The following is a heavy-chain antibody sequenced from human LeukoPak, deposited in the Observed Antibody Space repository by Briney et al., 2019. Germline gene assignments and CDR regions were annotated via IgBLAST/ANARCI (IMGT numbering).Heavy chain of an antibody. CDR1: GGSISSHY. CDR2: MYYSGST. CDR3: ARGHYIWGTYRQYFDY. V-gene: IGHV4-59*11. D-gene: IGHD3-16*02. Sequence: SETLSLTCTVSGGSISSHYWNWIRQPPGKGLEWVRYMYYSGSTSYNPSLMSRVTISVDTSKYQFSLKLSSVTAADTAVYYCARGHYIWGTYRQYFDYWGQGTLVTVSS. J-gene: IGHJ4*02.